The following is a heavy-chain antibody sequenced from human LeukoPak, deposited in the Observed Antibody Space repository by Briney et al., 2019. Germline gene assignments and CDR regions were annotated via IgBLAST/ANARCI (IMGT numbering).Heavy chain of an antibody. CDR2: ISYDGSNK. D-gene: IGHD2-8*01. CDR1: GFTFSSYA. CDR3: AREGMVYASRRYYFDY. J-gene: IGHJ4*02. Sequence: GGSLRLSCAASGFTFSSYAMHWVRQAPGKGLEWVAVISYDGSNKYYADSVKGRFTISRDNSKNTLYLQMNSLRAEDTAVYYCAREGMVYASRRYYFDYWGQGTLVTVSS. V-gene: IGHV3-30*04.